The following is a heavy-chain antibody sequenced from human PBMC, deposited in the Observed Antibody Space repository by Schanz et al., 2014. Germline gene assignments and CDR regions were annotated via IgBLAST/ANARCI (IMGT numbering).Heavy chain of an antibody. CDR2: ISSRSSYI. CDR3: ARGTPFLCDY. Sequence: EVQLVESGGGLVKPGGSLRLSCAASGFTFSSYSINWVRQAPGKGLEWVSSISSRSSYIYYADSVKGRFTISRDSARNSLYLQMSSLRAEDTAVYYCARGTPFLCDYWGQGTLVTVSS. V-gene: IGHV3-21*01. J-gene: IGHJ4*02. D-gene: IGHD3-16*01. CDR1: GFTFSSYS.